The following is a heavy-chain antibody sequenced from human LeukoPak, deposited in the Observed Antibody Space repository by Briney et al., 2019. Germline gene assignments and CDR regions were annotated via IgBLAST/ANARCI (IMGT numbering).Heavy chain of an antibody. CDR2: IYYSGST. D-gene: IGHD2-2*01. J-gene: IGHJ5*02. Sequence: KPSETLSFTCTVSGGSISSYYWSWIRQPPGKGLEWIGYIYYSGSTNYNPSLKSRVTISVDTSKNQFSLKLSSVTAADTAVYYCARDLLSVIAWNNWFDPWGQGTLVTVSS. CDR1: GGSISSYY. CDR3: ARDLLSVIAWNNWFDP. V-gene: IGHV4-59*12.